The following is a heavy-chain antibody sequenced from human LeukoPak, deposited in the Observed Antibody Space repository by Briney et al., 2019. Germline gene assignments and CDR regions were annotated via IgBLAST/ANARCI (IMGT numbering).Heavy chain of an antibody. V-gene: IGHV3-30*04. CDR1: GFTFSSYA. CDR2: ISYDGSNK. Sequence: LTGGSLRLSCAASGFTFSSYAMHWVRQAPGKGLEWVAVISYDGSNKYYADSVKGRFTISRDNSKNTLYLQMKSLRAEDTAVYYCAREGSGYYYYYYMDVWGKGTTVTVSS. CDR3: AREGSGYYYYYYMDV. D-gene: IGHD2-15*01. J-gene: IGHJ6*03.